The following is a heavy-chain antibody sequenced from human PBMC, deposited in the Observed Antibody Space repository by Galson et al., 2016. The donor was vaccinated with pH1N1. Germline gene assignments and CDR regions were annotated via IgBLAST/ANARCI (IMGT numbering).Heavy chain of an antibody. J-gene: IGHJ4*02. V-gene: IGHV3-53*01. D-gene: IGHD3-10*01. CDR3: TGTLLSFGEPNNADF. CDR2: IYTGGGT. Sequence: SVRLSCAASGFSVSHNYMSWVRQAPGKGLEWVSIIYTGGGTYYADSLKGRFTISRDDSKNMLYLQMNSLRVDDTAIYYCTGTLLSFGEPNNADFWGQGTQVTVSS. CDR1: GFSVSHNY.